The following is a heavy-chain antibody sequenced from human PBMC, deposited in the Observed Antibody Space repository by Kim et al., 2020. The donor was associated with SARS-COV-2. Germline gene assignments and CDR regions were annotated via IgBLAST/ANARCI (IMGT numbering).Heavy chain of an antibody. D-gene: IGHD5-18*01. V-gene: IGHV3-30*18. Sequence: GGSLRLSCAASGFTFNSYDMNWVRQAPGKGLEWVTVISYDGSNKYYADSVKGRFTISRDNSKNTLYLQMNSLRAEDTAVYYCAKDPSSRVDPAMITEFYFDYWGQGTLVTVSS. CDR2: ISYDGSNK. J-gene: IGHJ4*02. CDR1: GFTFNSYD. CDR3: AKDPSSRVDPAMITEFYFDY.